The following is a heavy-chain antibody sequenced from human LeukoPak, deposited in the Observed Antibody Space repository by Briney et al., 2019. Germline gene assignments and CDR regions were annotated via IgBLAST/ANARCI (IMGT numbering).Heavy chain of an antibody. Sequence: PGGSLRLSCAASGFTYSSYAMHWVRQAPGKGLEWVAVISYDGSNKYYADSVKGRFTISRDNSKNTLYLQMNSLRGEDTAVYYCAKLDPIRAGKDWGQGTLVTVSS. V-gene: IGHV3-30-3*01. CDR1: GFTYSSYA. J-gene: IGHJ4*02. CDR3: AKLDPIRAGKD. CDR2: ISYDGSNK. D-gene: IGHD1-14*01.